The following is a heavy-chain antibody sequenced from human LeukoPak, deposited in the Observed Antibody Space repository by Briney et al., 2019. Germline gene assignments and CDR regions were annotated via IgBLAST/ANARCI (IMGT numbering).Heavy chain of an antibody. J-gene: IGHJ4*02. CDR3: ARARYSSGWYN. Sequence: SETLSLTCTVSGGSISSYYWSWIRQPPGKGLEWIGYIYYSGSTNYNPSLKSRVTISVDTSKNQFSLKLSSVTAADTAVYYCARARYSSGWYNWGQGTLVTVSS. CDR2: IYYSGST. V-gene: IGHV4-59*12. CDR1: GGSISSYY. D-gene: IGHD6-19*01.